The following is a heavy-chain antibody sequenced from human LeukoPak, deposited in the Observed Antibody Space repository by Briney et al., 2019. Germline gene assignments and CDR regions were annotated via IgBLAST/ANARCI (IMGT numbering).Heavy chain of an antibody. Sequence: ASETLSLTCAVYGGSFSGYYWSWIRQPPGKGLEWIGEINHSGSTNYNPSLKSRVTISVDTSKNQFSLKLSSVTAADTAVYYCAMLISGYWGQGTLVTVSS. D-gene: IGHD3-16*01. J-gene: IGHJ4*02. CDR2: INHSGST. V-gene: IGHV4-34*01. CDR1: GGSFSGYY. CDR3: AMLISGY.